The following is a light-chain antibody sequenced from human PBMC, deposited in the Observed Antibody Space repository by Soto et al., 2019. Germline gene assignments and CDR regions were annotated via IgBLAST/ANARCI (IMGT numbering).Light chain of an antibody. CDR1: QSVRTY. V-gene: IGKV3-11*01. CDR3: QQRNNWPPIT. J-gene: IGKJ5*01. Sequence: EIVLTQSPVTLSLSPGERATLSCRASQSVRTYLAWYQVKPGQAPRLLIYDASRMASGVPARFSGSGSGTDFTLTIRSLEPEDFALYYCQQRNNWPPITFGQGTRLEIK. CDR2: DAS.